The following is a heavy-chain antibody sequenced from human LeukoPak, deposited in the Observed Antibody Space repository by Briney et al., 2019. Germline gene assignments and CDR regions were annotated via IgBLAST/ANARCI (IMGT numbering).Heavy chain of an antibody. CDR2: ISYDGSNK. CDR3: ANGDSSGYEPLAEYFQH. D-gene: IGHD3-22*01. Sequence: GRSLRLSCAASGFTFSSYGMHWVRQAPGKGLEWVAVISYDGSNKYYADSVKGRFTISRDNSKNTLYLQMNSLRAEDTAVYYCANGDSSGYEPLAEYFQHWGQGTLVTVSS. J-gene: IGHJ1*01. CDR1: GFTFSSYG. V-gene: IGHV3-30*18.